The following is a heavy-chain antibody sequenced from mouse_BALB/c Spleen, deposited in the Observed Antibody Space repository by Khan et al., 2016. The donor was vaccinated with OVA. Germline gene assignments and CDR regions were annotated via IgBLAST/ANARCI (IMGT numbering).Heavy chain of an antibody. J-gene: IGHJ2*01. V-gene: IGHV1S137*01. CDR2: ISTYSGNT. D-gene: IGHD2-3*01. CDR3: ARPAYDGYYDY. CDR1: GYTFTDYA. Sequence: QVQLQQSGPELVRPGVSVKISCKGSGYTFTDYAVHWMKQSHTKSLEWIGIISTYSGNTNYNQNFKGKATMTVDKSSSTAYMELARLTSEDSAICYCARPAYDGYYDYWGQGTTLTVSS.